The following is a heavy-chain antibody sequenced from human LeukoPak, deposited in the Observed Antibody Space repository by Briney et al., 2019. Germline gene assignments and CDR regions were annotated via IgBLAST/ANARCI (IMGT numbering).Heavy chain of an antibody. D-gene: IGHD4-17*01. CDR2: IYYSGST. Sequence: PSETLSLTCTVSGGSISSYYWSWIRQPPGKGLEWIGYIYYSGSTNYNPSLRSRVTISIDTSKKHFFLKLKSVTAADTAVCYCATGYGDFRVEGRYFYSWGQGTLVTVSS. CDR3: ATGYGDFRVEGRYFYS. V-gene: IGHV4-59*01. J-gene: IGHJ4*02. CDR1: GGSISSYY.